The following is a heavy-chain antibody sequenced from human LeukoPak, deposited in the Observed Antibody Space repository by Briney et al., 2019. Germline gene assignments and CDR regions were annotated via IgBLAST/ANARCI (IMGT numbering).Heavy chain of an antibody. D-gene: IGHD6-19*01. CDR1: GGSISHYY. V-gene: IGHV4-59*07. CDR2: IYYSGST. CDR3: ARARGYSSGWVYDY. J-gene: IGHJ4*02. Sequence: SDTQSLTCTVSGGSISHYYWSWLRQPPGKGLEGIAYIYYSGSTNDNPSHKSRVTGSVDTSKSQFSLRLSSVTAADTAVYYGARARGYSSGWVYDYWGQGPLVTVSP.